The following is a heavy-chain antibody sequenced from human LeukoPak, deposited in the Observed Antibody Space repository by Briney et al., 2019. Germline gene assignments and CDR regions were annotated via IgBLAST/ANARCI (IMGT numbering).Heavy chain of an antibody. D-gene: IGHD6-13*01. CDR2: IYHSGST. CDR3: ARGQQLVRSSDY. V-gene: IGHV4-30-2*01. J-gene: IGHJ4*02. Sequence: SQTLSLTCTVSGGSISSGGYYWSWIRQPPGKGLEWIGYIYHSGSTYYNPSLKSRVTISVDRSKNQFSLKLSSVTAADTAVYYCARGQQLVRSSDYWGQGTLVTVSS. CDR1: GGSISSGGYY.